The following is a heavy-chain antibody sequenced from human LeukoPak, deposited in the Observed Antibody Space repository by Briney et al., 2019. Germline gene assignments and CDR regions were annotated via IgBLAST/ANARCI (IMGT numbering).Heavy chain of an antibody. Sequence: SETLSLTCTVSGDSISSFYWIWIRQPPGKGLDWIGHFYYSGCTNYNPSLKSLVTISVDTSKNQFSLKLSSVTAEDTAVYYCARHGGVVGPIYLPDYWYFDLWGRGTLVTVSS. CDR2: FYYSGCT. CDR3: ARHGGVVGPIYLPDYWYFDL. J-gene: IGHJ2*01. CDR1: GDSISSFY. D-gene: IGHD3-16*01. V-gene: IGHV4-59*08.